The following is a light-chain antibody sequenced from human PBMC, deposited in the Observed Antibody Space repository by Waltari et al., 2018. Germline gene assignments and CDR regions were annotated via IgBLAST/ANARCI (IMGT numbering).Light chain of an antibody. Sequence: QSALTQPASVSGSPGQSITISCTGTSSDVGGYNYVPWYQQHPGKAPKPMIYDVTKRPSGVSTRFSGSKSGNTASLTISGLQAEDEADYYCSSFTSSSTLRVFGGGTKLTVL. CDR2: DVT. J-gene: IGLJ3*02. CDR3: SSFTSSSTLRV. V-gene: IGLV2-14*01. CDR1: SSDVGGYNY.